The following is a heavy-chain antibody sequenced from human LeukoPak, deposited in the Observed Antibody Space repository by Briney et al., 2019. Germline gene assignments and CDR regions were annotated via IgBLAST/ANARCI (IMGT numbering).Heavy chain of an antibody. CDR3: ARSSSRYYYYFDY. V-gene: IGHV4-31*03. CDR1: SGSISSGAYY. Sequence: PQTLSLTCTVSSGSISSGAYYWSWIRQHPGMGLEWIGYIYYIGSTYYNPSLKSRVTISVDTSKNQFSLKLSSVTAADTAMYYCARSSSRYYYYFDYWGQGTLVTVSS. CDR2: IYYIGST. D-gene: IGHD3-22*01. J-gene: IGHJ4*02.